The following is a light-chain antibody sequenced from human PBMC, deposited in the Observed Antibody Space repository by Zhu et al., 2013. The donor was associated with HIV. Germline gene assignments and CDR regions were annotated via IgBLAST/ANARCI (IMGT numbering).Light chain of an antibody. CDR2: EVN. J-gene: IGLJ2*01. V-gene: IGLV2-14*01. Sequence: QSVLTQPASVSASPGQSITISCTGTSSDVGGYNYVSWYQQHPGKAPKLMIYEVNSRPSGVSHRFSGSKSGNTASLTITGLQAEDEADYYCTSYTSSETLVFGGGTKLTVL. CDR1: SSDVGGYNY. CDR3: TSYTSSETLV.